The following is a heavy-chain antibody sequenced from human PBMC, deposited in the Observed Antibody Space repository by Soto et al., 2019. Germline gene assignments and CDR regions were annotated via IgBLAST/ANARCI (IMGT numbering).Heavy chain of an antibody. D-gene: IGHD6-13*01. Sequence: LSETLSLTCTVSGGSVSSGSYYWSWIRQPPGKGLEWIGYIYYSGSTNYNPSLKSRVTISVDTSKNQFSLKLSPVTAADTAVYYCARGGGAAAGTLDYWGQGTLVTVSS. V-gene: IGHV4-61*01. CDR1: GGSVSSGSYY. CDR3: ARGGGAAAGTLDY. CDR2: IYYSGST. J-gene: IGHJ4*02.